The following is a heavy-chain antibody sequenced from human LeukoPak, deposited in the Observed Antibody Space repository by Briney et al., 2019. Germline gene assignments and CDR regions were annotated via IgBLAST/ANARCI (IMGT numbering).Heavy chain of an antibody. CDR2: IYPGDSAT. J-gene: IGHJ4*02. CDR1: GYTFANYW. Sequence: GESLKISVECPGYTFANYWIAWVRQMPGKGLEWMGVIYPGDSATKYSPSFQGQVTFSVDKSISTVYLQWSSLKASDTAMYYCARQAILDSTDKIEYYRCMDNWGQGTLVSVSS. D-gene: IGHD2/OR15-2a*01. V-gene: IGHV5-51*01. CDR3: ARQAILDSTDKIEYYRCMDN.